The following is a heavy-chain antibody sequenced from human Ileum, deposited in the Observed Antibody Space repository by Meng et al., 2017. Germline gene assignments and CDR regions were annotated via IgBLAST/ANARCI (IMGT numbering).Heavy chain of an antibody. CDR3: ARADCSCGIYGPNSFDP. J-gene: IGHJ5*02. CDR2: IHVWVTT. Sequence: LPRTGAGCSIDSGGNCLTCIRYRAGKGLESIGQIHVWVTTDYTPARKSPVTISVDTSKNQFYLKVSSVTAAETTVYYCARADCSCGIYGPNSFDPWGQGTLVTVSS. D-gene: IGHD2-15*01. V-gene: IGHV4-61*09. CDR1: GCSIDSGGNC.